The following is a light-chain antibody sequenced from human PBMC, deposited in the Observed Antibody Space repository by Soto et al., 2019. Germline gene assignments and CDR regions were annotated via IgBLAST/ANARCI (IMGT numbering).Light chain of an antibody. J-gene: IGKJ4*01. CDR1: QSVSSY. CDR2: DAS. V-gene: IGKV3-11*01. Sequence: EIVLTQSPATLSLSPGERASLSSRASQSVSSYLSWYQQKPGQAPRLLIYDASKRAPGIPARFTGSGSGTDFTLTISSLAPEDFAVYFCQQRSNWPSTFGGGTKVEI. CDR3: QQRSNWPST.